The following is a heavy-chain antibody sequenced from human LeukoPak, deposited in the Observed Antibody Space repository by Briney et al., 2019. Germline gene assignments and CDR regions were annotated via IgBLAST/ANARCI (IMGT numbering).Heavy chain of an antibody. CDR2: ISYSGST. Sequence: SETLSLTCTVSGGSIGSYYWSWIRQPPGKGLEWIGYISYSGSTNYNSSLKSRVFISVDTSKNQFSLRLSSVTAADTAVYYCARQADYGDPFDYWGQGTLVTVSS. J-gene: IGHJ4*02. D-gene: IGHD4-17*01. V-gene: IGHV4-59*08. CDR3: ARQADYGDPFDY. CDR1: GGSIGSYY.